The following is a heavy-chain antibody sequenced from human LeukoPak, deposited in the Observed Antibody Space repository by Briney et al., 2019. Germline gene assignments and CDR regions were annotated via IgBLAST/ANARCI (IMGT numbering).Heavy chain of an antibody. CDR3: ARHHSSGWYYFDY. V-gene: IGHV4-59*08. CDR2: IYYSGST. CDR1: GGPTSIYY. J-gene: IGHJ4*02. Sequence: SETLSLTCTVSGGPTSIYYWSFIRQPPRMGLEWTGYIYYSGSTNYNPSLKSRVTISVDTSKNQFSLKLSSVTAADTAVYYCARHHSSGWYYFDYWGQGTLVTVSS. D-gene: IGHD6-19*01.